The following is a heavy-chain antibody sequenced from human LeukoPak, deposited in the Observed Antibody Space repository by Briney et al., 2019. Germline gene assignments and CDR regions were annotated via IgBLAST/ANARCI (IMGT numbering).Heavy chain of an antibody. CDR2: IKSKTDGGTT. Sequence: GGSLRLSCAASGFTFNNAWMSWVRQAPGKGLEWVGRIKSKTDGGTTDNAAPVKGRFTISRDDSKNTLYLQMNSLKTEDTAVYYCTVSYYDILTGGLDVWGKGTTVTVSS. J-gene: IGHJ6*04. V-gene: IGHV3-15*01. CDR3: TVSYYDILTGGLDV. CDR1: GFTFNNAW. D-gene: IGHD3-9*01.